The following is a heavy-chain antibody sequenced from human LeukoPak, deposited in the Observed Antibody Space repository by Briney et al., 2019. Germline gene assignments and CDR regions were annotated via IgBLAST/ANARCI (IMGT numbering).Heavy chain of an antibody. D-gene: IGHD6-19*01. CDR1: GYTFTGYY. Sequence: ASVKVSCKASGYTFTGYYMHWVRQAPGQGLEWVGWINTNSGGTYYAQKFQGRVTMTRGTSISTAYMELSRLRSDDTAVYYCARGHRSGQMYYFDYWGQGTLVTVSS. CDR3: ARGHRSGQMYYFDY. CDR2: INTNSGGT. J-gene: IGHJ4*02. V-gene: IGHV1-2*02.